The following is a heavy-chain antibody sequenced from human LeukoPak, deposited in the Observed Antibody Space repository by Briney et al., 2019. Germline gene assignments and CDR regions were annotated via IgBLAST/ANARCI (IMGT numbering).Heavy chain of an antibody. D-gene: IGHD6-19*01. V-gene: IGHV4-38-2*02. CDR3: ARGVGYSSGWLYWYFDL. Sequence: PSETLSLTCTVSGYSISSGYYWGWIRQPPGKGLEWIGSIYHSGSTYYNPSLKSRVTISVDTSKNQFSLKLTSVTAADTAVYYCARGVGYSSGWLYWYFDLWGRGTLVTVSS. CDR1: GYSISSGYY. J-gene: IGHJ2*01. CDR2: IYHSGST.